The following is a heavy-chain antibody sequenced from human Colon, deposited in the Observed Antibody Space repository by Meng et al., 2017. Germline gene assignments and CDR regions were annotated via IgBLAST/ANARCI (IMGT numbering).Heavy chain of an antibody. V-gene: IGHV3-69-1*01. J-gene: IGHJ4*01. CDR3: TRGYLDIGDY. D-gene: IGHD2-15*01. Sequence: EAQLEGSGGGLVRPGGSLRLSCAASGFAFSDYAMNWVRQAPGKGLEWVSSISRSSYIYYADSVKGRFSIARDNAKNTLYLQMNSLRAEETAVYYCTRGYLDIGDYWGHGSLVTVSS. CDR2: ISRSSYI. CDR1: GFAFSDYA.